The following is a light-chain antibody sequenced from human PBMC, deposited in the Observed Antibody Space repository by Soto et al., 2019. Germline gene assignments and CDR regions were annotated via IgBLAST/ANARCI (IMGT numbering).Light chain of an antibody. J-gene: IGKJ4*01. CDR2: KAS. CDR1: QSVSSW. V-gene: IGKV1-5*03. Sequence: DIQMTQSPSTLSASVGDRVTITCRASQSVSSWLAWYQQKPGKVPKLLIYKASTLQSGVPSRFSGSGSGTEFTLTISSLQPDDFAADYCQQYNSNPLNFGGGTKVEIK. CDR3: QQYNSNPLN.